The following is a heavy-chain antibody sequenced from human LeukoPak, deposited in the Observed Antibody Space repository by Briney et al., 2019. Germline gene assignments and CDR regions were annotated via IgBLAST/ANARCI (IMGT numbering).Heavy chain of an antibody. CDR3: AARSITIFGVVRISWFDS. J-gene: IGHJ5*01. CDR1: GGTFSSYA. V-gene: IGHV1-69*05. Sequence: SVKVSCKASGGTFSSYAISWVRQAPGQGLEWMGGIIPIFGTANYTQKFQGRVTITTDESTSTAYMELSSLRSEDTAVYYCAARSITIFGVVRISWFDSWGQGTLVTVSS. D-gene: IGHD3-3*01. CDR2: IIPIFGTA.